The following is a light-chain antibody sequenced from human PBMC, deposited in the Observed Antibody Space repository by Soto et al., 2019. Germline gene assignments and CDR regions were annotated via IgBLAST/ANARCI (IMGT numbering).Light chain of an antibody. CDR2: GAS. V-gene: IGKV3-15*01. CDR1: QSISSD. J-gene: IGKJ4*01. Sequence: EIVMTKSPATLSVSPVERATLSCMASQSISSDVAWYQQKPGQAPRLLIYGASTTATGIPARFSGSGSGTEFTLTISSLQSEDFAVYYCQQYNNWHLTFGGGTKVDI. CDR3: QQYNNWHLT.